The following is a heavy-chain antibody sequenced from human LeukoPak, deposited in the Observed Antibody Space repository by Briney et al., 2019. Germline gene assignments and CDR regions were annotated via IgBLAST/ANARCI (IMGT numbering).Heavy chain of an antibody. CDR2: ISGSGITT. Sequence: GGSLRLSCAASGFTFSKFAMTWVRQAPGKGLDWVSAISGSGITTYFADSVKGRFTISRDNSKNTLYLHMNSLRAEDTAIYYCAKLEGSCSGSTCYPFSLDYWGQGTLVTVSS. CDR1: GFTFSKFA. J-gene: IGHJ4*02. V-gene: IGHV3-23*01. CDR3: AKLEGSCSGSTCYPFSLDY. D-gene: IGHD2-15*01.